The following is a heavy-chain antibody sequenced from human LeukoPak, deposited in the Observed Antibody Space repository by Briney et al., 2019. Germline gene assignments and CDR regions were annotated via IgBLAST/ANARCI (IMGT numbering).Heavy chain of an antibody. CDR2: IYYTVTT. Sequence: SETLSLTCTVSGGSISSSSLYWNWIRQPPGKGPEWIGSIYYTVTTYYNPSLKSRVTISVDTSRNQFSLKVSSVTAADTAVYYCATSLKGANWFDPWGQGTLVTVSS. CDR1: GGSISSSSLY. J-gene: IGHJ5*02. CDR3: ATSLKGANWFDP. D-gene: IGHD3-16*01. V-gene: IGHV4-39*01.